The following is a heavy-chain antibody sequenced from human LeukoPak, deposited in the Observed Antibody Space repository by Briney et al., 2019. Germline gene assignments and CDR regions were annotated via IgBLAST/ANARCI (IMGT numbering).Heavy chain of an antibody. V-gene: IGHV3-48*03. CDR1: GFTFSSYE. CDR2: ISSSGSTI. Sequence: GGSLRLSCAASGFTFSSYEMNWVRQAPGKGLEWVSYISSSGSTIYYADSVKGRFTISRDNAKKSLYLHVNSLRAEDTAVYYCARDIYGGHDYWGQGTLLTVSS. J-gene: IGHJ4*02. D-gene: IGHD2-21*01. CDR3: ARDIYGGHDY.